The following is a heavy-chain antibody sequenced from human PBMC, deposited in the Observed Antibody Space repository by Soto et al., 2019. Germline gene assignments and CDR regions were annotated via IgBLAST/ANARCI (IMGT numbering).Heavy chain of an antibody. Sequence: EVQLVESGGGLVQPGGSLRLSCVASGFNFRYYSMSWVRQAPGKGLEWVANIKRDENEISYVDSVKGRFTISRDNTRNSLYLQMNSLRVGDTSVYYCVRDDIVGLHCSGGSCVPKFYSYYGMDVWGQGTTVTVSS. V-gene: IGHV3-7*01. D-gene: IGHD2-15*01. CDR3: VRDDIVGLHCSGGSCVPKFYSYYGMDV. CDR1: GFNFRYYS. J-gene: IGHJ6*02. CDR2: IKRDENEI.